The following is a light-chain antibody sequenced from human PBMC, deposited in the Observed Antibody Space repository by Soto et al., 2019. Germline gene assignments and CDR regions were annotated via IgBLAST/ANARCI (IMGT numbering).Light chain of an antibody. Sequence: EIVLTQSPGTLSLSPGERATLSCRASQSVSSSYLAWYQQKPGQAPRLLIYGTSSRDTGIPDRFSGSGSGTDFSLSLSRLEPDDFAVYYRHQYGGSPTWTFGQGNKVEIK. J-gene: IGKJ1*01. CDR3: HQYGGSPTWT. CDR2: GTS. V-gene: IGKV3-20*01. CDR1: QSVSSSY.